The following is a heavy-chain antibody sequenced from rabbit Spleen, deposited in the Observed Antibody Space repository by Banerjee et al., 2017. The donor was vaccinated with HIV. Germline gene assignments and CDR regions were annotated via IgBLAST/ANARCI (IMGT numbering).Heavy chain of an antibody. D-gene: IGHD2-1*01. CDR1: EFDFSNYG. V-gene: IGHV1S47*01. CDR3: VRDQAGDADYGPYYLNL. Sequence: QEQLVESGGGLVQPGGSLKLSCKASEFDFSNYGVSWVRQAPGKGLEWIGYIEPIFGNTSYANWVNGRFPISSHNAQNTLYLQLSSLTAADTATYFCVRDQAGDADYGPYYLNLWGQGTLVTVS. CDR2: IEPIFGNT. J-gene: IGHJ4*01.